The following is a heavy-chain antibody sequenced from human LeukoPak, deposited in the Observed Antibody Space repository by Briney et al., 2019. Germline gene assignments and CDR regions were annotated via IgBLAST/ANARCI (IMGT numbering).Heavy chain of an antibody. CDR2: INPNSGGT. D-gene: IGHD6-19*01. CDR1: GYTFTGYY. CDR3: ARKYSSGWGLYYYYYMGV. V-gene: IGHV1-2*02. Sequence: ASVKVSCKASGYTFTGYYMHWVRQAPGQGLEWMGRINPNSGGTNYAQKLQGRVTMTTDTSTSTAYMELRSLRSDATAVYYCARKYSSGWGLYYYYYMGVWGKGTTVTISS. J-gene: IGHJ6*03.